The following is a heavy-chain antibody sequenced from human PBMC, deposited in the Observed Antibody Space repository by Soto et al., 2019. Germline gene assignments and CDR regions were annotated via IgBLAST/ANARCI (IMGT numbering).Heavy chain of an antibody. Sequence: SETLSLTCAVYGGSFSGYYWSWIRQPPGKGLEWIGEINHSGSTNYNPSLKSRVTISVDTSKNQFSLKLSSVTAADTAVYYCKRGRYYYDSSGYKYWGQGTLVTVSS. CDR2: INHSGST. D-gene: IGHD3-22*01. CDR1: GGSFSGYY. J-gene: IGHJ4*02. CDR3: KRGRYYYDSSGYKY. V-gene: IGHV4-34*01.